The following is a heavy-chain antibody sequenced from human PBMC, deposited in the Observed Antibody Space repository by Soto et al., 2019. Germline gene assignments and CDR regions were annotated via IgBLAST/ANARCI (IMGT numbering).Heavy chain of an antibody. CDR1: GYSFVTFW. V-gene: IGHV5-10-1*01. Sequence: GESLKISCRGSGYSFVTFWITWVRQMPGKGLEWMGRIDPADSYARYSPSFEGHVTMSVDRSINTAYLQWSSLKASDSAIYYCAKNVEDLYFGLDAWGQGTSVTVYS. CDR3: AKNVEDLYFGLDA. J-gene: IGHJ6*02. D-gene: IGHD2-15*01. CDR2: IDPADSYA.